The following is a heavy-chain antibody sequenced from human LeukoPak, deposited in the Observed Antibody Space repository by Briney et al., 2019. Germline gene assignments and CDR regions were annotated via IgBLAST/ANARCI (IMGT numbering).Heavy chain of an antibody. CDR1: GYTFTGYY. D-gene: IGHD5-12*01. CDR2: INPNSGGT. V-gene: IGHV1-2*02. J-gene: IGHJ4*02. CDR3: ATGIVATTAGDY. Sequence: ASAKVSCKASGYTFTGYYMHWVRQAPGQGLEWMGWINPNSGGTNYAQKFQGRVTMTRDTSISTAYMELSRLRSDDMAVYYCATGIVATTAGDYWGQGTLVTVSS.